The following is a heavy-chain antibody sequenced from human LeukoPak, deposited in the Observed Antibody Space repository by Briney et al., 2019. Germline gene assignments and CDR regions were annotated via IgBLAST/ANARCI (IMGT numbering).Heavy chain of an antibody. CDR2: INHSGST. CDR3: ARTIAAAAPYYFDY. CDR1: GGSFSGYY. V-gene: IGHV4-34*01. D-gene: IGHD6-13*01. J-gene: IGHJ4*02. Sequence: SETLSLTCAVYGGSFSGYYWSWIRQPPGKGLEWIGEINHSGSTNYNPSLKSRVTISVDTSKNQVSLKLSSVTAADTAVYYCARTIAAAAPYYFDYWGQGTLVTVSS.